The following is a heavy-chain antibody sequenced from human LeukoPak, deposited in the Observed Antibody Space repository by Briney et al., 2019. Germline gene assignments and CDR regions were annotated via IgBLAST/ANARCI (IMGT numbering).Heavy chain of an antibody. V-gene: IGHV4-59*12. Sequence: SETLSLTCSVSGGSISNYYWSWIRQPPGKGLEWIGHVYYTGTTNYNPSLQSRVTISVDTSKNQLSLKLTPVTAADTAVYYCAREERADYDFWSGYADNWYFDFWGRGTLATVSS. D-gene: IGHD3-3*01. J-gene: IGHJ2*01. CDR1: GGSISNYY. CDR2: VYYTGTT. CDR3: AREERADYDFWSGYADNWYFDF.